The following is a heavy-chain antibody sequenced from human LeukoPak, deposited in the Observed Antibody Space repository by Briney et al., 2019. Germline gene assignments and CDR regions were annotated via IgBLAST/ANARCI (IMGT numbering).Heavy chain of an antibody. V-gene: IGHV4-61*05. CDR1: GGSISSSSYY. D-gene: IGHD3-22*01. Sequence: SETLSLTCTVSGGSISSSSYYWGWIRQPPGKGLEWIGYIYYSGSTNYNPSLKSRVTISVDTSKNQFSLKLSSVTAADTAVYYCARHQDSYYYDSSGLDYWGRGTLVTVSS. CDR3: ARHQDSYYYDSSGLDY. CDR2: IYYSGST. J-gene: IGHJ4*02.